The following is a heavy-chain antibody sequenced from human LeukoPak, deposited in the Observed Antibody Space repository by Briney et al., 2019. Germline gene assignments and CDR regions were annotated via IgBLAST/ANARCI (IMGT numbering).Heavy chain of an antibody. Sequence: GGSLRLSCAASGFTVSSNYMGWVRQAPGKGLEWVSVIYSGGSTYYADSVKGRFTISRDNSKNTLYLQMNSLRAEDTAVYYCARLAAAAYYYYYGMDVWGKGTTVTVSS. V-gene: IGHV3-53*01. CDR2: IYSGGST. CDR3: ARLAAAAYYYYYGMDV. J-gene: IGHJ6*04. CDR1: GFTVSSNY. D-gene: IGHD6-13*01.